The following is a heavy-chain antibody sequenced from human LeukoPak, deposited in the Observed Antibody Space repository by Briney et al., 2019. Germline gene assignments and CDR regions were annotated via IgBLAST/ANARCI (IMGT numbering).Heavy chain of an antibody. Sequence: GGSLRLSCAASGFNFDDYVMSWVRQAPGKGLEWVSGINWNGGSRVYADSVKGRFTISRDNAKNSLYLQMNSLRAEDTALYYCARSRHSYDSSGFPHYWGQGTLVTVSS. CDR3: ARSRHSYDSSGFPHY. V-gene: IGHV3-20*04. J-gene: IGHJ4*02. D-gene: IGHD3-22*01. CDR1: GFNFDDYV. CDR2: INWNGGSR.